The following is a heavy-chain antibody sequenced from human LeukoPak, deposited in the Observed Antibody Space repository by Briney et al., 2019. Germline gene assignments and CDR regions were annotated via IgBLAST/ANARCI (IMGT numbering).Heavy chain of an antibody. V-gene: IGHV3-23*01. J-gene: IGHJ4*02. CDR2: ISSSGVST. D-gene: IGHD2-2*01. CDR1: GFTFSTYA. Sequence: GGSLRLSCAASGFTFSTYAMSWVRQAPGKGLEWVSVISSSGVSTYYADSVKGRFTISRDNSKNTLFLQMNSLRAEDTAVYYCARGYCSSSSCREFDYWGQGTLVTVSS. CDR3: ARGYCSSSSCREFDY.